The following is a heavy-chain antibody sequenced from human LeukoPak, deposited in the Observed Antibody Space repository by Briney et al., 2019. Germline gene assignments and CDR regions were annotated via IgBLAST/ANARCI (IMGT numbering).Heavy chain of an antibody. CDR2: ISSSSSYI. J-gene: IGHJ4*02. V-gene: IGHV3-21*01. Sequence: PGGSLRLSCAASGFTFSSYSMNWVRQAPGKGLEWVSSISSSSSYIYYADSVKGRFTISRDNAKNSLYLQMNSLRAEDTAVYYCTRDGSGYYYVDYWGQGTLVTVSS. D-gene: IGHD3-22*01. CDR3: TRDGSGYYYVDY. CDR1: GFTFSSYS.